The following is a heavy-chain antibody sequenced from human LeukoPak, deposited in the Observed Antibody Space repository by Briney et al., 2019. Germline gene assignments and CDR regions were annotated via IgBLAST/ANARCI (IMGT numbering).Heavy chain of an antibody. Sequence: GGSHRLSCVASGFTFTDHSMNWVRQAPGRGPEWLSFIRSSGTMFYADSVKGRFTVSRDNAKNSLYLQMNSLRVEDTAVYYCARDAYGDSAFDYWGQGTLVTVAS. CDR2: IRSSGTM. J-gene: IGHJ4*02. V-gene: IGHV3-69-1*01. D-gene: IGHD2-21*02. CDR3: ARDAYGDSAFDY. CDR1: GFTFTDHS.